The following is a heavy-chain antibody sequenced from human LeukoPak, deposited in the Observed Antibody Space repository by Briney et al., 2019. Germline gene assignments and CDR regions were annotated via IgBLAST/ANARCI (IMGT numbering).Heavy chain of an antibody. Sequence: SETLSLTCTVSGASMSDYYWNWIRQPPGKGLEWIGYIYYTGSTNYNPSLKSRVTMSVDTSKNQISLKLSSVTAADSAVYYCVRRVRYFGQNDYWGQGTLVTVSS. D-gene: IGHD3-9*01. J-gene: IGHJ4*02. CDR1: GASMSDYY. CDR3: VRRVRYFGQNDY. CDR2: IYYTGST. V-gene: IGHV4-59*08.